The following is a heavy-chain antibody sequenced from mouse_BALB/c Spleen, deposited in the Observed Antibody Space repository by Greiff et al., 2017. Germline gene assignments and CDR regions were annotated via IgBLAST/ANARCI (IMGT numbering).Heavy chain of an antibody. CDR2: ISYSGST. CDR1: GYSITSDYA. J-gene: IGHJ4*01. D-gene: IGHD3-1*01. CDR3: AGCRQLGLEGYAMDY. V-gene: IGHV3-2*02. Sequence: EVKVEESGPGLVKPSQSLSLTCTVTGYSITSDYAWNWIRQFPGNKLEWMGYISYSGSTSYNPSLKSRISITRDTSKNQFFLQLNSVTTEDTATYYCAGCRQLGLEGYAMDYWGQGTSVTVSS.